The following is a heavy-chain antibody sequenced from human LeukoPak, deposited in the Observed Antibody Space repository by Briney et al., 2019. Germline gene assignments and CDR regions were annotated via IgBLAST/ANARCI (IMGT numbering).Heavy chain of an antibody. CDR1: GGSISSRSCY. J-gene: IGHJ4*02. CDR3: ARAGYGDSDFDY. CDR2: IYYSGST. Sequence: SETLSLTCSVSGGSISSRSCYWGWIRQPPGKGLEWIGGIYYSGSTYYNPSLKSRVTISVDTSKNQFSLKLRSVMAADTAVYYCARAGYGDSDFDYWGQGTLVTVSS. V-gene: IGHV4-39*07. D-gene: IGHD4-17*01.